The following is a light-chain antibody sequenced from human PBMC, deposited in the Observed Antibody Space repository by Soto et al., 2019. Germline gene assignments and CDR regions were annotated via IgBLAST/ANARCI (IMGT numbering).Light chain of an antibody. J-gene: IGLJ1*01. Sequence: QSAMTQPASVSGSPGHSITISCTGPSTDVGGYNYVSWYQQHPGKAPKLMIYDVTSRPSGVSNRFSGSKSGNTASLIISGLQAEDEADYYCISYTSSDTYVFGTGNKVTVL. V-gene: IGLV2-14*01. CDR3: ISYTSSDTYV. CDR2: DVT. CDR1: STDVGGYNY.